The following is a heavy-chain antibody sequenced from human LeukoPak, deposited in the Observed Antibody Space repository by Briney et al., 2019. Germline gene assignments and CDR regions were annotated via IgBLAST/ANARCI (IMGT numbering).Heavy chain of an antibody. CDR2: INPDYSDT. CDR3: ARHDTDIVPTAIGL. J-gene: IGHJ4*02. Sequence: GESLTISCKASGYTFTSYWIAWVRQVPGKGLEWMGIINPDYSDTRYSPSFQGQVTISADKSIATAYLQWSSLKASDSAMYYCARHDTDIVPTAIGLWGQGTLVTVSS. D-gene: IGHD2-2*02. V-gene: IGHV5-51*01. CDR1: GYTFTSYW.